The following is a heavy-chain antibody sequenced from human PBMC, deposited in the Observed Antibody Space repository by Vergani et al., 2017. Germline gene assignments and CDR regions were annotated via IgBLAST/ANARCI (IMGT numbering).Heavy chain of an antibody. CDR2: VSGRGGTT. Sequence: EVQLVESGGGLVKPGGSLRLSCAASGFTFRSHAMSWVRQAPGKGLEWVSTVSGRGGTTYYADSVKGRFTVSRDNSKDTLSLQMNSLRADDTAIYYCARTDYYYYYHMDVWGKGTTVTVSS. V-gene: IGHV3-23*04. D-gene: IGHD3/OR15-3a*01. CDR1: GFTFRSHA. CDR3: ARTDYYYYYHMDV. J-gene: IGHJ6*03.